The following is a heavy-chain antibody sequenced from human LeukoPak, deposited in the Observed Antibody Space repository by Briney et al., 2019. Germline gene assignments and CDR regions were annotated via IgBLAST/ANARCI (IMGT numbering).Heavy chain of an antibody. J-gene: IGHJ4*02. Sequence: PSETLSLTCAVYGGSFSGYYWSWNRQPPGKGLEWIGEINHSGSTNYNPSLKSRVTISVDTSKNQFSLKLSSVTAADTAVYYCARLSRDYFDYWGQGTLVTVSS. CDR2: INHSGST. CDR1: GGSFSGYY. V-gene: IGHV4-34*01. D-gene: IGHD3-16*02. CDR3: ARLSRDYFDY.